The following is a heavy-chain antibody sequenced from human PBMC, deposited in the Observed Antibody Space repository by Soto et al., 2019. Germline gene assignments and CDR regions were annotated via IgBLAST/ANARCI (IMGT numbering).Heavy chain of an antibody. J-gene: IGHJ3*02. Sequence: SVKVSCKASGGNFSSYAISWVRQAPGQVLEWMGGIIPIFGTANYAQKFQCRVTITADESTSTAYMELSSLRSEDTAVYYCARERFPGQGAFDIWGQGTMVTVSS. CDR3: ARERFPGQGAFDI. CDR2: IIPIFGTA. CDR1: GGNFSSYA. V-gene: IGHV1-69*13. D-gene: IGHD3-3*01.